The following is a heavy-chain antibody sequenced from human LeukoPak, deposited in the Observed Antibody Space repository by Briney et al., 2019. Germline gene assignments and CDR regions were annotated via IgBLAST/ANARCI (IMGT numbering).Heavy chain of an antibody. CDR1: GGSISSSSYY. J-gene: IGHJ4*02. D-gene: IGHD4-17*01. Sequence: SETLSLTCTVSGGSISSSSYYWGWIRQPPGKGLEWIGSIYYSGSTYYNPSLKSRVTISVDTSKNQFSLKLSSVTAADTAVYYCARLTASFTTVTARNPTDYWGQGTLVTVS. V-gene: IGHV4-39*01. CDR2: IYYSGST. CDR3: ARLTASFTTVTARNPTDY.